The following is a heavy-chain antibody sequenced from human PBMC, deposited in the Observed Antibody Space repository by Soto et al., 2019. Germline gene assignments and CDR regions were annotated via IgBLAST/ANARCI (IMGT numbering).Heavy chain of an antibody. D-gene: IGHD2-21*01. J-gene: IGHJ3*01. CDR1: GGNFNNYA. CDR2: IIPIIDTT. CDR3: AREARDRGAFSL. V-gene: IGHV1-69*06. Sequence: QVQLVQSGAEVKKPGSSVKVSCKASGGNFNNYAISWVRQAPAQGLQWMGGIIPIIDTTHYAQKLQGRVTISSDRGRTTVYLELNGLTSDDSATYFFAREARDRGAFSLWGQGTVVTVSS.